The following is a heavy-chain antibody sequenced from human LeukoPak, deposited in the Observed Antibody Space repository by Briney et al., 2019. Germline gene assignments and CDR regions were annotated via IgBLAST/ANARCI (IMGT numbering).Heavy chain of an antibody. D-gene: IGHD3-22*01. Sequence: PSETLSLTCTVSGGSISSYYWSWIRQPAGKGLEWIGRIYTSGSTNYNPSLKSRVTMSVDTSKNQFSLKLSSVTAADTAVYYCARDKFYYDSGGSLRLDYWGQGTLVTVSS. V-gene: IGHV4-4*07. CDR2: IYTSGST. CDR3: ARDKFYYDSGGSLRLDY. J-gene: IGHJ4*02. CDR1: GGSISSYY.